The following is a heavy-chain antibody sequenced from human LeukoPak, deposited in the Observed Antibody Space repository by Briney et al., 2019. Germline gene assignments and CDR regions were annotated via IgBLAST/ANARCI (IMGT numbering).Heavy chain of an antibody. CDR2: ARNKANSYTT. D-gene: IGHD1-26*01. CDR1: GFTFSDHY. V-gene: IGHV3-72*01. J-gene: IGHJ4*02. Sequence: GGSLRLSCAASGFTFSDHYIDWVRQAPGKGLEWVGRARNKANSYTTEYAASVRGRFTISRDDSKNSVYLQMNSLKTEDTAVYYCARDSGSFDYWGQGTLVTVSS. CDR3: ARDSGSFDY.